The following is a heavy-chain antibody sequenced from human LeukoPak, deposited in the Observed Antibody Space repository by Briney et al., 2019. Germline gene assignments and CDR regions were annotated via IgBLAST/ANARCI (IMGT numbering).Heavy chain of an antibody. CDR3: ARGGPAVIMAYNYYYMDV. V-gene: IGHV3-48*01. D-gene: IGHD2-2*02. CDR2: ISSSGSTI. CDR1: GFTFSSYS. J-gene: IGHJ6*03. Sequence: PGGSLRLSCAASGFTFSSYSMNWVRQAPGKGLEWVSYISSSGSTIYYADSVKGRFTISRDNAKNSLYLQMNSLRAEDTAVYYCARGGPAVIMAYNYYYMDVWGKGTTVTVSS.